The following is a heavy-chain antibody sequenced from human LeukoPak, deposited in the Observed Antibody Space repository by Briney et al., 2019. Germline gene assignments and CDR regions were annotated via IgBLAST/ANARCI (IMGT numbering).Heavy chain of an antibody. CDR1: GFTFSSYW. D-gene: IGHD3-10*01. CDR3: ARASPDYYGSGSSTDY. V-gene: IGHV3-74*01. CDR2: INSDGSST. J-gene: IGHJ4*02. Sequence: GGSLRLSCAASGFTFSSYWMHWVRQAPGKGLVWVSRINSDGSSTSYADSVKGRFTISRDNAKNTLYLQMNSLRAEDTAVYYCARASPDYYGSGSSTDYWGQGTLVTVSS.